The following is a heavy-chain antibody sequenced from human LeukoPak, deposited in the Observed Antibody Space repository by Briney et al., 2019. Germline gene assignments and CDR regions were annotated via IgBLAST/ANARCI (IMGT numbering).Heavy chain of an antibody. CDR2: MNPNSGNT. D-gene: IGHD3-3*01. CDR1: GYTFTSYD. J-gene: IGHJ6*03. CDR3: ARRGDDFWSGYHYYHMDV. V-gene: IGHV1-8*03. Sequence: GASVKVSCRASGYTFTSYDINWVRQATGQGLEWMGWMNPNSGNTGYAQKFQGRVTITRNTSISTAYMELSSLRSEDTAVYYCARRGDDFWSGYHYYHMDVWGKGTTVTVSS.